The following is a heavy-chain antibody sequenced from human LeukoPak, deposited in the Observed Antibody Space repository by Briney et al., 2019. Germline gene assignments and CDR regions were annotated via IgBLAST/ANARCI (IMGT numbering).Heavy chain of an antibody. V-gene: IGHV4-39*01. J-gene: IGHJ4*02. CDR3: ASSLRSDDY. D-gene: IGHD4-17*01. CDR1: GGSTSSSTYY. CDR2: IYYSGTT. Sequence: SETLSLTCTVSGGSTSSSTYYWGWIRQPPGKGLEWIGSIYYSGTTYYNPSLKSRVTISVGTSKNQFSLKLSSVTAADTAIYYCASSLRSDDYWGQGTLVTVSS.